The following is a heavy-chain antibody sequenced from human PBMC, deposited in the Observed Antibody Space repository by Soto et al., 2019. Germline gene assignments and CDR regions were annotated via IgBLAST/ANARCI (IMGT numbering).Heavy chain of an antibody. Sequence: EAQLLESGGDLVQPGGSLRLSCEASGFTFNKNAINWVRQAPGKGLEWVSSISGLGNRVYYADSVKGRFTISRDNSKHTVYLQMSSLRAEDTAIFYCAKAELGMDAFDIWGPGTSVTVSS. CDR3: AKAELGMDAFDI. D-gene: IGHD7-27*01. CDR2: ISGLGNRV. V-gene: IGHV3-23*01. J-gene: IGHJ3*02. CDR1: GFTFNKNA.